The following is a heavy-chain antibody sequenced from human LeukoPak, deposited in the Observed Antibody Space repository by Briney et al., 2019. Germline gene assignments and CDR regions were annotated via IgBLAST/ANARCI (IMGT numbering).Heavy chain of an antibody. CDR3: AKDGYYYGSGSSHADY. Sequence: GGSLRLSCAASGFTFSSYAMSWVRQTPGKGLEWVSAISGSGGSTYYADSVKGRFTISRDNSKNTLYLQMNSLRAEDTAVYYCAKDGYYYGSGSSHADYWGQGTLVTVSS. V-gene: IGHV3-23*01. CDR1: GFTFSSYA. D-gene: IGHD3-10*01. J-gene: IGHJ4*02. CDR2: ISGSGGST.